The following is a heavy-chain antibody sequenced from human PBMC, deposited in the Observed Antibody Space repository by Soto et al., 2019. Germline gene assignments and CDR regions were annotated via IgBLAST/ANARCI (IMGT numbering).Heavy chain of an antibody. Sequence: QVQLQESGPGLVKPSETLSLTCTVSGDSVSSGAYYWSWVRQPPGKGLEWIGYIYYNAITNYNPSLRGRVTILVDTSKSEISLTLNSVTAADTAVYYCARANIAAAGTIFDPWGQGVLVTVSA. D-gene: IGHD6-13*01. CDR2: IYYNAIT. V-gene: IGHV4-61*08. CDR3: ARANIAAAGTIFDP. J-gene: IGHJ5*02. CDR1: GDSVSSGAYY.